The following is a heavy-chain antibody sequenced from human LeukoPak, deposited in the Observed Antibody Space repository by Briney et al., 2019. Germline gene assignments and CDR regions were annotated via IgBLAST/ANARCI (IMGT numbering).Heavy chain of an antibody. CDR3: ARDLVPGYSYGFPYYFDY. Sequence: GGSLRLSCAASGFTFSSYSMNWVRQAPGKGLEWVSSISSSSSYIYYADSVKGRFTISRDNAKNSLYLQMNSLRAEDTAVYYCARDLVPGYSYGFPYYFDYWAQGTLVTVSS. D-gene: IGHD5-18*01. CDR2: ISSSSSYI. CDR1: GFTFSSYS. V-gene: IGHV3-21*01. J-gene: IGHJ4*02.